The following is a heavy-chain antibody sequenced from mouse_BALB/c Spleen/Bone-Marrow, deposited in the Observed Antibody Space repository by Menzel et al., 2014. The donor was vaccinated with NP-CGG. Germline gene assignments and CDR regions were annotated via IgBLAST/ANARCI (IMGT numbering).Heavy chain of an antibody. J-gene: IGHJ4*01. CDR1: GYTFTSYN. Sequence: VQLQQSGAELVKPGASVKMSCKASGYTFTSYNMHWVKQTPGQGLEWIGAIYPGNGDTSYNQKFKGKATLTADKSSSTAYMQLSSLTSEDSAVYYCARSGSSGYDAMDYWGQGTSVTVSS. D-gene: IGHD3-1*01. V-gene: IGHV1-12*01. CDR2: IYPGNGDT. CDR3: ARSGSSGYDAMDY.